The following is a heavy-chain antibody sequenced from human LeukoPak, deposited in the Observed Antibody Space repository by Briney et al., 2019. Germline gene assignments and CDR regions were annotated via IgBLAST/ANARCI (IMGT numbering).Heavy chain of an antibody. Sequence: SETLSLTCAVYGGSFSGYYWSWIRQPPGKGLESIGEINHSRSTNYNPSLKSRVTISVDTSKNQFSLKLSSVTAADTAVYYCAGERIAAAGRLIYYGMDVWGKGTTVTVSS. V-gene: IGHV4-34*01. CDR3: AGERIAAAGRLIYYGMDV. J-gene: IGHJ6*04. CDR1: GGSFSGYY. CDR2: INHSRST. D-gene: IGHD6-13*01.